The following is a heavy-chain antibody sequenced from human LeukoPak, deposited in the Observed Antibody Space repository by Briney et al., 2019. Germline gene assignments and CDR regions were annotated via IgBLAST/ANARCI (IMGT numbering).Heavy chain of an antibody. J-gene: IGHJ4*02. CDR1: GGSISSSSHY. CDR3: ARQKGGSSYSDY. V-gene: IGHV4-39*01. Sequence: SETLSLTCTVSGGSISSSSHYWAWVRQPPGKGLEWIGNIYYTGSTYYNPSLKSRLTISVDTSKNQFSLNPSSVTAADTAVYYCARQKGGSSYSDYWGQGTLVTVSS. CDR2: IYYTGST. D-gene: IGHD2-15*01.